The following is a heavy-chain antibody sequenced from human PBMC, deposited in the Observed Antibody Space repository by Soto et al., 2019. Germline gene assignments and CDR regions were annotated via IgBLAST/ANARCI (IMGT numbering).Heavy chain of an antibody. Sequence: QITLKESGPTLVRPTQTLTLTCAFSGFSLSTSGVGVGWIRQPPGKALEWLAVIYWDDSKHYSPSLRSRLTITKDPSKNLVVLTMTNMDPMDTGTYYCAHKGPEDWPLDYWRQGTLVTVSS. D-gene: IGHD3-9*01. CDR2: IYWDDSK. V-gene: IGHV2-5*02. J-gene: IGHJ4*02. CDR1: GFSLSTSGVG. CDR3: AHKGPEDWPLDY.